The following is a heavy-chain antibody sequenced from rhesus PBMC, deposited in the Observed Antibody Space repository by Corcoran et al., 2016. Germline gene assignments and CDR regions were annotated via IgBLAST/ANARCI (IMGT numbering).Heavy chain of an antibody. CDR3: ARVSARYGLHS. V-gene: IGHV1-200*01. J-gene: IGHJ6*01. CDR2: INHINVNT. Sequence: QVPLVQSGAEVKTPGASVKLSCKASGYTFTSYSINWVRQAPGKGLEGMGVINHINVNTGYAHNFQGRVTMTRYTSTGTAYMELSSLRPAATAVYYCARVSARYGLHSWGQGVVVTVSS. CDR1: GYTFTSYS.